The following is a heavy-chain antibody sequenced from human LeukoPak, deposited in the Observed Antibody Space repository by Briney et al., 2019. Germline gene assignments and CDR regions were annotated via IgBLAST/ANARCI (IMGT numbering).Heavy chain of an antibody. J-gene: IGHJ4*02. D-gene: IGHD6-19*01. CDR1: GFSFSGHW. V-gene: IGHV3-74*01. Sequence: GGSLRLSCTASGFSFSGHWMHWARQLPGKGLVWVSRISPTGSTTSYADSVKGRFTVSRDNAKNTLYLQMNSLRAEDTAVYYCATVAVPFDYWGQGTLVTVSS. CDR3: ATVAVPFDY. CDR2: ISPTGSTT.